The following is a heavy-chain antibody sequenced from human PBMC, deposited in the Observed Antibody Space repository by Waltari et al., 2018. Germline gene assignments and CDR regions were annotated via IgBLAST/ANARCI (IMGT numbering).Heavy chain of an antibody. CDR1: GFTFLDST. CDR3: AKDIRSYSSGPDY. V-gene: IGHV3-9*01. D-gene: IGHD6-19*01. J-gene: IGHJ4*02. CDR2: ISWNSGSI. Sequence: EVQLVESGGGLVQPGRSLRLSWAAHGFTFLDSTMHWVRQAPGKGLEWVSGISWNSGSIGYADSVKGRVTISRDNAKNSLYLQMNSLRAEDTALYYCAKDIRSYSSGPDYWGQGTLVTVSS.